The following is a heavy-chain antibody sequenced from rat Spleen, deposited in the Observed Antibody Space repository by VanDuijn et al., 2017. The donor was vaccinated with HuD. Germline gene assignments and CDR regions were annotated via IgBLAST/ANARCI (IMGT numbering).Heavy chain of an antibody. D-gene: IGHD1-2*01. J-gene: IGHJ3*01. CDR1: GFTLTRYH. Sequence: QVQLKESGPGLVQPSQTLSLTCTVSGFTLTRYHVHWVRQPPGKGLEWMGVVWSDGDTSYNSSLTSRLSISRDTSKSQVFLSMSILQTEDPATYYCARAGSAAISLGNWFAYWGQGTLVTVSS. CDR2: VWSDGDT. CDR3: ARAGSAAISLGNWFAY. V-gene: IGHV2-32*01.